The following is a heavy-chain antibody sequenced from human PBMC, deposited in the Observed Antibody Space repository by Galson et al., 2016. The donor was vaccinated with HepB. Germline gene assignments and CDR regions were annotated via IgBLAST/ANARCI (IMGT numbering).Heavy chain of an antibody. Sequence: SLRLSCAASGFTFSTYAMHWVRQAPGKGLEWVAFIWYDGSKKYYAESVKGRFTVSRDNFKGSLYLQMDSLRAEDTAVYYCARCLSYGGTALFRWGHGTLVTVSS. J-gene: IGHJ4*01. CDR2: IWYDGSKK. CDR1: GFTFSTYA. CDR3: ARCLSYGGTALFR. V-gene: IGHV3-33*01. D-gene: IGHD2-15*01.